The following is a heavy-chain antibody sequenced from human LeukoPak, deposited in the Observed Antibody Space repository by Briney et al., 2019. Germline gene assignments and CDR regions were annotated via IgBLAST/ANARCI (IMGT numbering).Heavy chain of an antibody. Sequence: PSETLSLTCTVSGGSISSGDYYWSWIRQPPGKGLEWIGYIYYSGSTYYNPSLKSRVTISVDTSKNQFSLKLSSVTAADTAEYYCARKLHRRGFDPWGQGTLVTVSS. CDR1: GGSISSGDYY. J-gene: IGHJ5*02. CDR3: ARKLHRRGFDP. D-gene: IGHD1-14*01. CDR2: IYYSGST. V-gene: IGHV4-30-4*08.